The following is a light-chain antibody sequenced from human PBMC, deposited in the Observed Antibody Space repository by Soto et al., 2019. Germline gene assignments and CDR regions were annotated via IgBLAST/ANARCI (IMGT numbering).Light chain of an antibody. V-gene: IGKV3D-7*01. CDR2: GAS. Sequence: PGERVTLSCRASQSVSSSYLTWYQQKPGQAPRLLIYGASTRATGIPARFSGSGSRTDFTLTISSLQSEDFAVYYCQQYHNWVTFGGGTKVDI. J-gene: IGKJ4*01. CDR1: QSVSSSY. CDR3: QQYHNWVT.